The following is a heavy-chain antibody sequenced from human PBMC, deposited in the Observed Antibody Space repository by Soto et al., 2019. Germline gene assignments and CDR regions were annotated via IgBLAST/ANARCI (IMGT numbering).Heavy chain of an antibody. J-gene: IGHJ4*02. V-gene: IGHV1-18*01. CDR2: ISAYNGNT. CDR3: AREAISTEYYFDY. CDR1: GGTFSSYA. Sequence: GASVKVSCKASGGTFSSYAISWVRQAPGQGLEWMGWISAYNGNTNYAQKLQGRVTMTTDTSTSTAYMELRSLRSDDTAVYYCAREAISTEYYFDYWGQGTLVTVSS. D-gene: IGHD3-3*02.